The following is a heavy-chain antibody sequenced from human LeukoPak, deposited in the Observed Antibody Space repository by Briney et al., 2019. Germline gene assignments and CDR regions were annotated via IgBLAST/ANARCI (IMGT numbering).Heavy chain of an antibody. Sequence: GRSLRLSCAASGFTFSSYGMHWVRQAPGKGLEWVAVISYDGSNKYYADSVKGRFTISRDNSKNTLYLQMNSLRAEDTAVYYCAKVGVVVAATAEYFQHWGQGTLVTVSS. CDR2: ISYDGSNK. CDR3: AKVGVVVAATAEYFQH. D-gene: IGHD2-15*01. J-gene: IGHJ1*01. V-gene: IGHV3-30*18. CDR1: GFTFSSYG.